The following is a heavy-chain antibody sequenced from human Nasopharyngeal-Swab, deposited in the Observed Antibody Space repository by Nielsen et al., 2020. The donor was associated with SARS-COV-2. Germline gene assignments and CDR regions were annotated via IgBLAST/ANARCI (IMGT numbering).Heavy chain of an antibody. J-gene: IGHJ3*02. D-gene: IGHD3-3*01. CDR2: IYYSGST. CDR3: ARDSGRSTIFGVVIIDAFDI. CDR1: GGSISSSSYY. Sequence: SETLSLTCTVSGGSISSSSYYWGWIRQPPGKGLEWIGSIYYSGSTYYNPSLKSRVTISVDTSKNQFSLKLSSVTAAGTAVYYCARDSGRSTIFGVVIIDAFDIWGQGTMVTVSS. V-gene: IGHV4-39*07.